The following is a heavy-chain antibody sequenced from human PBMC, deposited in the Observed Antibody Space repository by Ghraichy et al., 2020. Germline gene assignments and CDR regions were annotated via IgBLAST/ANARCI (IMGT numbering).Heavy chain of an antibody. V-gene: IGHV3-7*03. CDR2: IKQDGSEK. J-gene: IGHJ5*02. CDR1: GFTFGSYW. Sequence: GGSLRLSCAASGFTFGSYWMSWVRQAPGKGLEWVANIKQDGSEKYYVESVKGRFTFSRDNAKNSLYLQMNSLRAEDTAVYYCAREGGSSWFGPWGQGTLVTVSS. CDR3: AREGGSSWFGP. D-gene: IGHD6-13*01.